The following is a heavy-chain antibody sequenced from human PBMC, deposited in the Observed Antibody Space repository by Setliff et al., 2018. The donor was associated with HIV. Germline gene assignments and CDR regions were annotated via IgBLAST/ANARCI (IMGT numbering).Heavy chain of an antibody. CDR2: ISHGSEYT. Sequence: PGGSLRLSCAASGFTFSSYNMTWVRQAPGQGLEWVSCISHGSEYTQYADSVNGRFTISRDNAKNSLFLQMASLRAEDTAVYYCARVELELLSKFHYMNIWGKGTTVTVSS. CDR1: GFTFSSYN. V-gene: IGHV3-21*01. D-gene: IGHD1-7*01. CDR3: ARVELELLSKFHYMNI. J-gene: IGHJ6*03.